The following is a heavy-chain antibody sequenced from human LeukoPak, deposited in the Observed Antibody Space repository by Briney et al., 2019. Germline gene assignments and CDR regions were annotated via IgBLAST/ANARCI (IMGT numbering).Heavy chain of an antibody. V-gene: IGHV3-7*01. D-gene: IGHD6-19*01. Sequence: GGSLRLSCAAAGFTFSMYWMSWVRQAPGKGLEWVADIKEDGSEKYYVDSVKGRFTISRDNAKNSLYLQMNSLRAEDTAVYYCARDRGYTSGPYYSDHWGQGTLVTVSS. CDR2: IKEDGSEK. CDR1: GFTFSMYW. CDR3: ARDRGYTSGPYYSDH. J-gene: IGHJ4*02.